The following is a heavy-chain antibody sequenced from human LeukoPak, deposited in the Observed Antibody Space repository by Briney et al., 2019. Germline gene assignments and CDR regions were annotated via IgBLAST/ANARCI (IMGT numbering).Heavy chain of an antibody. Sequence: SQTLSLTCAISGDSVSSTSGAWAWIRQSPSRGLEWLGRTYYRSKWYHDYAISVKSRISINPDTSKNQLSLQLKYLTPADTALYYCVRDPGGGWFDPWGQGTLVTVSS. J-gene: IGHJ5*02. CDR2: TYYRSKWYH. D-gene: IGHD3-16*01. CDR1: GDSVSSTSGA. CDR3: VRDPGGGWFDP. V-gene: IGHV6-1*01.